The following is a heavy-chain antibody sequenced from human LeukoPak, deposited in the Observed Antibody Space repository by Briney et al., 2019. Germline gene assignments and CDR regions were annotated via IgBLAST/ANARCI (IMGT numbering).Heavy chain of an antibody. V-gene: IGHV4-4*02. CDR3: ASTDIRDGYNYQAFDI. J-gene: IGHJ3*02. Sequence: PSGTLSLTCAVSGGSISSSNWWSWVRQPPGKGLEWIGEIYHSGSTNYNPSLKSRVTISVDKSKNQFSLKLSSVTAADTAVYYCASTDIRDGYNYQAFDIWGQGTMVTVSS. D-gene: IGHD5-24*01. CDR1: GGSISSSNW. CDR2: IYHSGST.